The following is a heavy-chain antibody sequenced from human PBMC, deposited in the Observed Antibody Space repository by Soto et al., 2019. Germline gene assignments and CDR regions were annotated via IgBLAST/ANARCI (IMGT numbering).Heavy chain of an antibody. D-gene: IGHD4-17*01. CDR2: IYYSGST. CDR3: AREPQELTGILYGDYVIGAFDI. CDR1: GGYISSGGYY. V-gene: IGHV4-31*03. Sequence: QVQLQESGPGLVKPSQTLSLTCTVSGGYISSGGYYWSWIRQHPGKGLEWIGYIYYSGSTYYNPSLRSRVTISVDTSKNQFSLKLSSVTAADTAMYYCAREPQELTGILYGDYVIGAFDIWGQGTMVTFSS. J-gene: IGHJ3*02.